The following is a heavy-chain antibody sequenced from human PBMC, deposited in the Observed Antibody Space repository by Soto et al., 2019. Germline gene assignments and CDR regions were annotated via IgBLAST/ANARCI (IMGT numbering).Heavy chain of an antibody. CDR2: IKQDGSEK. CDR3: VRDPLLGYCSGGTCSLDY. D-gene: IGHD2-15*01. CDR1: EFPFSSYW. V-gene: IGHV3-7*05. J-gene: IGHJ4*02. Sequence: GGSLRLSCVASEFPFSSYWMSWVRQAPGKGLEWVVNIKQDGSEKYYVGSVKGRFTISRDNAKNSLYLEMTSLRAEDTAVYYCVRDPLLGYCSGGTCSLDYWGQGTLVTVSS.